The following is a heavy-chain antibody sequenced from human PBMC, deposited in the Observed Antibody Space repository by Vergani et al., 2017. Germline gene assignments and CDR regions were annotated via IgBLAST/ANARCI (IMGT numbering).Heavy chain of an antibody. CDR3: AREGYCSGGSCYSCQHTIIYYYYYYGMDV. CDR1: GGTFSSYA. V-gene: IGHV1-69*01. CDR2: IIPIFGTA. Sequence: QVQLVQSGAEVKKPGSSVKVSCKASGGTFSSYAISWVRQAPGQGLEWMGGIIPIFGTANYAEKFQGSITIPADESTGTAHMEQSSLRSEDTAVYYCAREGYCSGGSCYSCQHTIIYYYYYYGMDVWGQGTTATVSS. D-gene: IGHD2-15*01. J-gene: IGHJ6*02.